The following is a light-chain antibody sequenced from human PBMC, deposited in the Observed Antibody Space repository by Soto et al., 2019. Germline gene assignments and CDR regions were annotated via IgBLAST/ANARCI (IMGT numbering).Light chain of an antibody. V-gene: IGKV1-5*01. J-gene: IGKJ1*01. CDR1: QSISSW. Sequence: IEMTQSPSTLSSSVGDRVTLTCQASQSISSWLAWYKQKPGKAPKRLIYDASSLESGVPSYFSGSGSGTDFTLTISGLQPEDFETYYCQQSYSSPRTFGQGTKVDIK. CDR2: DAS. CDR3: QQSYSSPRT.